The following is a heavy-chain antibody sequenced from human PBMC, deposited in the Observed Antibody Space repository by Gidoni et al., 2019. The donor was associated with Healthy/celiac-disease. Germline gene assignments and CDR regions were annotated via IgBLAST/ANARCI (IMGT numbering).Heavy chain of an antibody. Sequence: QVQLQQWGAGLLKPAETLSLTCAVYGGSFSGYYWSWIRQPPGTGLEWIGAINHSGSTNYNPTLKSRVTISVDTSKNQFSLKLSSVTAADTAVYYCARKEPIVLMVYALLGGRGGWFDPWGQGTLVTVSS. J-gene: IGHJ5*02. CDR3: ARKEPIVLMVYALLGGRGGWFDP. CDR1: GGSFSGYY. CDR2: INHSGST. D-gene: IGHD2-8*01. V-gene: IGHV4-34*01.